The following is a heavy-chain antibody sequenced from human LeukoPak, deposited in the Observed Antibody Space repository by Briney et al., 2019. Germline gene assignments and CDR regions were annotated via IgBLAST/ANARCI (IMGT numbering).Heavy chain of an antibody. V-gene: IGHV4-34*01. Sequence: SETLSLTCAVYGGSFSGYYWSWIRQPPGQGLEWIGEINHSGSSNYNPSLKSRVTISVDTSKNQISLKRSSVTAADTAVYYCARVDTAWFDYWGQGTLVTVSS. CDR3: ARVDTAWFDY. D-gene: IGHD5-18*01. CDR1: GGSFSGYY. J-gene: IGHJ4*02. CDR2: INHSGSS.